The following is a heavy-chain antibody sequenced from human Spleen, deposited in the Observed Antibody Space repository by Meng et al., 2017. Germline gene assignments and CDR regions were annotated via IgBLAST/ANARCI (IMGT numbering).Heavy chain of an antibody. Sequence: SQTLSLTCAISRDSVSSNRAAWNWIRQSPSRGLEWLGRTYYRSKWSNDYAVSVKSRITISPDTSKNQFSLQLNSVTPEDTAVYYCARGFVAVAGSYYYYYVDVWGQGTTVTVSS. V-gene: IGHV6-1*01. J-gene: IGHJ6*02. D-gene: IGHD6-19*01. CDR3: ARGFVAVAGSYYYYYVDV. CDR2: TYYRSKWSN. CDR1: RDSVSSNRAA.